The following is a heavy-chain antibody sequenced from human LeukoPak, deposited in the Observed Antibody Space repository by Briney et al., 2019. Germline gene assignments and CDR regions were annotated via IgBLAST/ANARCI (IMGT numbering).Heavy chain of an antibody. CDR1: GFAVSSNY. D-gene: IGHD3-10*01. CDR3: AKDDAWLRFGE. CDR2: IYSGGST. J-gene: IGHJ4*02. V-gene: IGHV3-66*01. Sequence: GGSLRLSCAASGFAVSSNYMSWVRQAPGKGLEWVAVIYSGGSTNYADSVKGRFTISRDNSKNTLYLEVISLTAEDTAVYYCAKDDAWLRFGEWSQGTLVTVSS.